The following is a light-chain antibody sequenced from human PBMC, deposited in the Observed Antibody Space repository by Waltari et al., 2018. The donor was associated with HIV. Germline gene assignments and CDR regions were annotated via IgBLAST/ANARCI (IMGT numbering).Light chain of an antibody. CDR1: NIGSKS. CDR2: DDS. CDR3: QVWDSRRDWV. V-gene: IGLV3-21*02. Sequence: SNVLTQPPSVSVAPGQTARITCGGNNIGSKSVHWYQQKPGQAPVVVVFDDSDRPPGIPERFAGSNAANTATLTISTVEAGDEADYYCQVWDSRRDWVFGGGTKLTVL. J-gene: IGLJ3*02.